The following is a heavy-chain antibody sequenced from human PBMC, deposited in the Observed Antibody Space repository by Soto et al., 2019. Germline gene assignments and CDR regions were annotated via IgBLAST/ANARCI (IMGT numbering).Heavy chain of an antibody. J-gene: IGHJ6*02. D-gene: IGHD3-10*01. CDR2: MSSSGDSI. CDR1: GITFSDCY. Sequence: PGGSLRLSCAASGITFSDCYMNWIRQAPGKGLEWVSYMSSSGDSINYAGSVRGRFTVSRDNAKNSLYLQMNSLRAEDTAMYYCARVRFGQWGYAMDVWGQGTTVTAP. V-gene: IGHV3-11*01. CDR3: ARVRFGQWGYAMDV.